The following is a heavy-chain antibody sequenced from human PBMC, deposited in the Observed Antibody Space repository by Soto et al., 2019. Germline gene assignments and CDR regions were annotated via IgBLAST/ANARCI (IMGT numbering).Heavy chain of an antibody. CDR3: ARDLEYRSKQDVDTAMIP. D-gene: IGHD5-18*01. V-gene: IGHV4-30-4*01. CDR1: GGSISSGDYY. CDR2: IYYSGST. J-gene: IGHJ3*01. Sequence: QVQLQESGPGLVKPSQTLSLTCTVSGGSISSGDYYWSWIREPPGKGMEWIGYIYYSGSTYYNPSIKSRVTISVDTSKNQVSQKLSSVTAADTAVYYCARDLEYRSKQDVDTAMIPWGQGTMVTVSS.